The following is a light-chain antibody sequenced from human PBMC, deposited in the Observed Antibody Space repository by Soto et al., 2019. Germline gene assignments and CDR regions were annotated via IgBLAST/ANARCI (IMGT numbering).Light chain of an antibody. CDR3: ASYTRTTTLV. CDR1: ISDIGGYNF. CDR2: DVN. J-gene: IGLJ2*01. Sequence: QSLWTQPASLSGSPGQSITISCTGTISDIGGYNFISWYQHHPGKAPKLVIYDVNNRPSGISYRFSGSKSGNTASLTISGLQAEDEADYYCASYTRTTTLVFGGGTKVTVL. V-gene: IGLV2-14*01.